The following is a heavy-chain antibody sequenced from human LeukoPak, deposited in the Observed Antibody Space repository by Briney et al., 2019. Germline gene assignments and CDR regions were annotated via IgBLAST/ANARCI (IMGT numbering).Heavy chain of an antibody. J-gene: IGHJ6*03. V-gene: IGHV4-34*01. Sequence: PSETLSLTCAVYGGSFSGYYWSWIRQPPGKGLEWMGEINHGGSTNYNPSLKSRVTISVDTSKNQFSLKLSSVPAADTAVYYCARRGRYCSSTSCYADYYYYYYMDVWGKGTTVTISS. CDR2: INHGGST. CDR1: GGSFSGYY. CDR3: ARRGRYCSSTSCYADYYYYYYMDV. D-gene: IGHD2-2*01.